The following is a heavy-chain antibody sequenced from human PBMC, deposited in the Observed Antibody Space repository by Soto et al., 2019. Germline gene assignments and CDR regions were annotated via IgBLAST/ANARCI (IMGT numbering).Heavy chain of an antibody. CDR1: GFTVSSNY. J-gene: IGHJ3*02. V-gene: IGHV3-7*04. CDR2: IKQDGSEK. D-gene: IGHD3-22*01. CDR3: ARGDYYDISGPFSDAFDI. Sequence: GGSLRRSCAASGFTVSSNYMSWVRQAPGKGLEWVANIKQDGSEKWYVDSVKGRFTISRDNAKHSLYLQMNSLRAEDTAVYYCARGDYYDISGPFSDAFDIWGQGTMVTVSS.